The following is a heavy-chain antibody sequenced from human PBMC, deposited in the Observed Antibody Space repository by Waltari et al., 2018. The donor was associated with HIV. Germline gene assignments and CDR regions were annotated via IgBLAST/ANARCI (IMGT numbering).Heavy chain of an antibody. CDR1: GGTFSSYT. Sequence: QVQLVQSGAEVKKPGSSVKVSCKASGGTFSSYTISWVRQAPGQGLEWMGRIIPILGIANYAQKFQGRVTITADKSTSTAYMELSSLRSEDTAVYYCARDGVVPAGIYYGMDVWGQGTTVTVSS. J-gene: IGHJ6*02. D-gene: IGHD2-2*01. CDR3: ARDGVVPAGIYYGMDV. V-gene: IGHV1-69*08. CDR2: IIPILGIA.